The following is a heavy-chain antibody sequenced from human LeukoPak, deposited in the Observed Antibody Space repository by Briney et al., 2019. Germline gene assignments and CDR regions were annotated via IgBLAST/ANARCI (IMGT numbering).Heavy chain of an antibody. CDR2: VYYSGST. D-gene: IGHD3-10*01. J-gene: IGHJ4*02. CDR1: GGSISSSSYY. Sequence: SETLSLTCTVSGGSISSSSYYWGWVRQPPGKGLEWIGSVYYSGSTYYNPSLKSRVTISVDTSKNQFSLKLSSVTAADTAVYYCARAGLETYYGKSYFDYWGQGTLVTVSS. V-gene: IGHV4-39*01. CDR3: ARAGLETYYGKSYFDY.